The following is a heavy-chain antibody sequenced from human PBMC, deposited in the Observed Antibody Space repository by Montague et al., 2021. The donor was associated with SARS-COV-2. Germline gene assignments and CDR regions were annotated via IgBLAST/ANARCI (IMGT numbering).Heavy chain of an antibody. CDR2: INHSGST. D-gene: IGHD3-22*01. CDR1: GGSFSGHY. Sequence: SETLSLTCAVHGGSFSGHYWSWIRQPPGKGPEWIGEINHSGSTNYNPSLKSRVSISVDTSKNQFSLKLSSVTAADTAVYYCARGAPTITMIVVVFTGAGWYFDLWGRGTLVTVSS. CDR3: ARGAPTITMIVVVFTGAGWYFDL. J-gene: IGHJ2*01. V-gene: IGHV4-34*01.